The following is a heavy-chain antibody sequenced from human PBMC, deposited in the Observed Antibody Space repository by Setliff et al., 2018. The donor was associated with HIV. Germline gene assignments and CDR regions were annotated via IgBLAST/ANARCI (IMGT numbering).Heavy chain of an antibody. CDR3: TRQLTPYYYDSPDY. D-gene: IGHD3-22*01. CDR2: INQDGSHK. J-gene: IGHJ4*02. CDR1: GFNFKNAW. V-gene: IGHV3-7*03. Sequence: PGGSLRLSCAGSGFNFKNAWMSWVRQAPGKGPEWVANINQDGSHKYYVDSVKGRFTISRDNAKKSLYLEMNNLKVEDTALYYCTRQLTPYYYDSPDYWGQGTLVTVPQ.